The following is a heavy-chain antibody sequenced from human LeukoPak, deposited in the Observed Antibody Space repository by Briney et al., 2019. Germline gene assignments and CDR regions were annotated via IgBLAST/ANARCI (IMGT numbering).Heavy chain of an antibody. J-gene: IGHJ4*02. D-gene: IGHD1-26*01. CDR1: RFTFSTYS. CDR2: ISSSSSYI. CDR3: ARDSGSYY. Sequence: GGSLRLSCAASRFTFSTYSMNWVRQAPGKGLEWVSSISSSSSYIYYADSVKGRLTISRDNAKNSLYLQMNSLRAEDTAVYYCARDSGSYYWAQGTLVTVSS. V-gene: IGHV3-21*01.